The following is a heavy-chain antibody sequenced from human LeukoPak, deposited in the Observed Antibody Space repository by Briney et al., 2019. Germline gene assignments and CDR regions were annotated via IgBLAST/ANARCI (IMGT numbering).Heavy chain of an antibody. V-gene: IGHV1-2*04. CDR2: INPNSGGT. CDR3: ARGSDELRYFDWFGMDV. Sequence: ASVKVSCKASGYTFTGYYMHWVRQAPGQGLEWMGWINPNSGGTNYAQKFQGWVTMTRDTSISTAYMELSRLRSDDTAVYYCARGSDELRYFDWFGMDVRGQGTTVTVSS. CDR1: GYTFTGYY. J-gene: IGHJ6*02. D-gene: IGHD3-9*01.